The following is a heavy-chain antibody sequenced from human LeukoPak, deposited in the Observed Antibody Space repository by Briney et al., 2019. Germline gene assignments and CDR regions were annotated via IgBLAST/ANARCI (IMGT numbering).Heavy chain of an antibody. J-gene: IGHJ1*01. D-gene: IGHD5-24*01. CDR3: ASGEMATIIIAEYFQH. CDR1: GYSFTSYW. CDR2: IYPGDSDT. V-gene: IGHV5-51*01. Sequence: GESLKISCKGSGYSFTSYWIGWVRQMPGKGLEWTVIIYPGDSDTRYSPSFQGQVTISADKSISTAYLQWSSLKASDTAMYYCASGEMATIIIAEYFQHWGQGTLVTVSS.